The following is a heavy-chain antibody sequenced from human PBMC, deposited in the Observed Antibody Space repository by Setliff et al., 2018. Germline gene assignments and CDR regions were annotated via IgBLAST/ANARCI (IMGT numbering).Heavy chain of an antibody. J-gene: IGHJ3*01. V-gene: IGHV5-51*01. CDR3: TRHEDRNKCTSSSCYRENDAFDV. Sequence: GESLTISCKASGYIFTNYWIGWVRQMPGKGLEWMGVIYPGDSDTRYSPSFQGQVAISADKSVNTAYLQWSSLKASDTAIYYCTRHEDRNKCTSSSCYRENDAFDVWGQGAMVTVSS. CDR2: IYPGDSDT. CDR1: GYIFTNYW. D-gene: IGHD2-2*01.